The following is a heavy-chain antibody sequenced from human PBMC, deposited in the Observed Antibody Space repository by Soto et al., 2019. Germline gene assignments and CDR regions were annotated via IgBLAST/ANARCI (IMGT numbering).Heavy chain of an antibody. CDR2: ISSSSSHI. V-gene: IGHV3-21*01. CDR3: ARDLCTNGACYVAPHPFDY. Sequence: GGSLRLSCSASGFTFSNYNMNWVRQAPGKGLEWVSSISSSSSHIYYADSMKGRFTISRDNAKNSLYLQMNSLRAEDTAVYFCARDLCTNGACYVAPHPFDYWGQGTLVTVSS. CDR1: GFTFSNYN. D-gene: IGHD2-8*01. J-gene: IGHJ4*02.